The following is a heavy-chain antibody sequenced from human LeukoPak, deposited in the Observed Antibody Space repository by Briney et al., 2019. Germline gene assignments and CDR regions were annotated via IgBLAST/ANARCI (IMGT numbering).Heavy chain of an antibody. CDR1: GFTFSSYA. Sequence: GGSLRLSCAASGFTFSSYAMHWVRQAPGKGLEYVSAISTNGGSTYYANSVKGRFTISRDNSKNTLYLQMGSLRAEDMAMYYCARGDSMIVVVKGFDSWGQGTLVTVSS. CDR3: ARGDSMIVVVKGFDS. D-gene: IGHD3-22*01. V-gene: IGHV3-64*01. CDR2: ISTNGGST. J-gene: IGHJ4*02.